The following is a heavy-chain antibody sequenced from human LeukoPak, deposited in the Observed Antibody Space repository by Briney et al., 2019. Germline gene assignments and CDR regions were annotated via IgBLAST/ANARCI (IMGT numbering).Heavy chain of an antibody. J-gene: IGHJ4*02. CDR2: ISSSSGYI. CDR3: TREQDREASATVVGDY. Sequence: GGSLRLSCAASGFTFSSYSMNWVRQAPGKGLEWVSSISSSSGYIYCADSVKGRFTISRDNAKNSLFLQMNSPRAEDTAVYYCTREQDREASATVVGDYWGQGTLVTVSS. D-gene: IGHD4-23*01. CDR1: GFTFSSYS. V-gene: IGHV3-21*01.